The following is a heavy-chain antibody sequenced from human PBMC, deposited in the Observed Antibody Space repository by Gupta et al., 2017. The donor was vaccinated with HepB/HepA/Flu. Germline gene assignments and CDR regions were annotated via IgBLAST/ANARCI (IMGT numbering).Heavy chain of an antibody. CDR3: ARDKGDQGVSAARPDSFGNYYMDV. D-gene: IGHD6-6*01. CDR1: GFTFSSYG. Sequence: GFTFSSYGMHWVRQAPGKGLEWVAVIWYDGSNKYYADSVKGRFTISRDNSKNTLYLQMNSLRAEDTAVYYCARDKGDQGVSAARPDSFGNYYMDVWGKGTTVTVSS. CDR2: IWYDGSNK. J-gene: IGHJ6*03. V-gene: IGHV3-33*01.